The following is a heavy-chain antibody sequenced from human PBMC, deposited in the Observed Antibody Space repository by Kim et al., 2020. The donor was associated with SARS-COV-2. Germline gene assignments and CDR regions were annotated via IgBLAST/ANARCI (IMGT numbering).Heavy chain of an antibody. J-gene: IGHJ6*02. V-gene: IGHV1-46*01. Sequence: SYAQKFQGSVTMTTDTSTSTVYMELSSLRSEDTAVYYCARGATALYGMDVWGQGTTVTVSS. D-gene: IGHD5-18*01. CDR3: ARGATALYGMDV.